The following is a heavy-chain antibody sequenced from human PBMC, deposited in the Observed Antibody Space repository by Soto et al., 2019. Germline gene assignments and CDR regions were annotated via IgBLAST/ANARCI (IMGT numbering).Heavy chain of an antibody. CDR3: ARRGGYDFYYYYGMDV. CDR1: GFTVSSYG. V-gene: IGHV3-33*01. Sequence: PGGSLRLSCAASGFTVSSYGMHGVRQAPGKGLEWVAVIWYDGSNKYYADSVKGRFTISRDNSKNTLYLQMNSLRAEDTAVYYCARRGGYDFYYYYGMDVWGQGTTVTVSS. CDR2: IWYDGSNK. D-gene: IGHD5-12*01. J-gene: IGHJ6*02.